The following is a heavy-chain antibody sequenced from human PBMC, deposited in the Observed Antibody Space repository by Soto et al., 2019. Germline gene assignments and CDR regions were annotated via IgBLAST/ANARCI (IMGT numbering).Heavy chain of an antibody. CDR2: ISAYNGKP. V-gene: IGHV1-18*03. J-gene: IGHJ4*02. Sequence: QVQLVQSGSEVKKPGASVKVACKASGYTFTNFVISRVRQAPGQGLEWMGWISAYNGKPNSAQNFQGRVTMTTDTSTRTAYMELRSLRSDDMAVYSCARGGAPTDYWGQGTLVTVSS. CDR3: ARGGAPTDY. D-gene: IGHD3-16*01. CDR1: GYTFTNFV.